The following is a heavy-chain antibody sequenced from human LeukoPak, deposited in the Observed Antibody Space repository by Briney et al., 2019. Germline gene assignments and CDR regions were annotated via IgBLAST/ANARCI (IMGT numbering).Heavy chain of an antibody. CDR1: GFSFSTYW. CDR2: IKQDGSEK. J-gene: IGHJ6*02. D-gene: IGHD3-16*01. V-gene: IGHV3-7*03. Sequence: GGSLRLSCAASGFSFSTYWMSWVRQAPGKGLEWVANIKQDGSEKYYVDSVKGRFTISRDNAKNSLYLQMSNLRAEDTAVYFCARGGGLDVWGQGATVTVSS. CDR3: ARGGGLDV.